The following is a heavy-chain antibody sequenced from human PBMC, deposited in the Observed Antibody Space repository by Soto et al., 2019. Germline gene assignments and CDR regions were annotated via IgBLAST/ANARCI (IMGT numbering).Heavy chain of an antibody. CDR3: ARGKTAMTSYYYYGMDV. CDR2: MNPNSGNT. CDR1: GYTFTSYD. Sequence: QVQLVQSGAEVKKPGASVKVSCKASGYTFTSYDINWVRQATGQGLEWMGWMNPNSGNTGYAQKFQGRVTMTRNTSISTAYMELSSLRSEDTAVYYCARGKTAMTSYYYYGMDVWGQGTTVTVSS. V-gene: IGHV1-8*01. D-gene: IGHD5-18*01. J-gene: IGHJ6*02.